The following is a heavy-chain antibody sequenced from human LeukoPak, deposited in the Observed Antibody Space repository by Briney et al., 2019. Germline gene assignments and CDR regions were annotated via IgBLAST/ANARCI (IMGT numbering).Heavy chain of an antibody. J-gene: IGHJ4*02. CDR1: GFTFSSYE. Sequence: GGSLRLSCAASGFTFSSYEMNWVRQAPGKGLEWVSYISSSDNTIYYADFVKGRFTTSKDNAKNSLYLQKNSLRAEDTAVYYCARGAGVDYRGQGTLVTVSS. V-gene: IGHV3-48*03. D-gene: IGHD1-26*01. CDR3: ARGAGVDY. CDR2: ISSSDNTI.